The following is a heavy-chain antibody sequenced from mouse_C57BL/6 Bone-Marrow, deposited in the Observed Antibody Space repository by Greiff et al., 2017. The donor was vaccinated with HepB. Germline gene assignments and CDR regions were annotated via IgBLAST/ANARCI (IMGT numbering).Heavy chain of an antibody. J-gene: IGHJ1*03. CDR3: AMKRIFSIRYFDV. D-gene: IGHD2-4*01. CDR2: LHPSDSDT. Sequence: QVQLQQPGAELVKPGASVKVSCKASGYTFPSNWMHWVKQRPGQGLEWIGRLHPSDSDTNYNQKFKGKATLTVDKSSSTAYMQLSSLTSEDSAVYYCAMKRIFSIRYFDVWGTGTTVTVSS. V-gene: IGHV1-74*01. CDR1: GYTFPSNW.